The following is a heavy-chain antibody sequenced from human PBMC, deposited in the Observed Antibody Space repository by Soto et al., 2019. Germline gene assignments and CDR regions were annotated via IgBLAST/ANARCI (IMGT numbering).Heavy chain of an antibody. Sequence: GGSLRLSCAASGFTFSSYSMNWVRQAPGKGLERVSYISSSSSTIYYADSVKGRFTISRGNAKNSLYLQMNSLRDEDTAVYYCARDTAYDFWSGNIDYYFDYWGQGTLVTVSS. CDR1: GFTFSSYS. D-gene: IGHD3-3*01. V-gene: IGHV3-48*02. J-gene: IGHJ4*02. CDR2: ISSSSSTI. CDR3: ARDTAYDFWSGNIDYYFDY.